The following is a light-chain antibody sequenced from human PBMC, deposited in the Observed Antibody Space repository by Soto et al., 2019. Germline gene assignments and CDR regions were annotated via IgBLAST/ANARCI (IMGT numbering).Light chain of an antibody. CDR1: SGHSSNI. CDR3: ETWDSNTNWV. J-gene: IGLJ3*02. V-gene: IGLV4-60*02. CDR2: LEGSGSY. Sequence: QTVVTQSSSASASLGSSVKLTCTLSSGHSSNIIARHQQQPGKAPRYLMKLEGSGSYNKGSGVPDRFSGSSSGADRYLTISNLQFEDEADYYCETWDSNTNWVFGGGTKVTVL.